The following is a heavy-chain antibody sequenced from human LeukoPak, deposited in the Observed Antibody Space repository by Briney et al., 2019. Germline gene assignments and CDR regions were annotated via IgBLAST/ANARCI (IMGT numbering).Heavy chain of an antibody. CDR2: INPSGGST. J-gene: IGHJ1*01. CDR3: ARDRGNTPTVAEYFQH. D-gene: IGHD4-23*01. CDR1: GYTFTIYY. Sequence: ASVKVSFKASGYTFTIYYMHWVRQAPGQGLEWMGVINPSGGSTSYAQKFQGRVTMTRDTSTSTVYMELSSLRSEDTAVYYCARDRGNTPTVAEYFQHWGQGTLVTVSS. V-gene: IGHV1-46*01.